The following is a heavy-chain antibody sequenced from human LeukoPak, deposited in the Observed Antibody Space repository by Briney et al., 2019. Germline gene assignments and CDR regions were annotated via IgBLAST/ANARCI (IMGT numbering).Heavy chain of an antibody. D-gene: IGHD2-2*02. V-gene: IGHV3-23*01. Sequence: GGSLRLSCAASGFTFSSYAMSWARQAPGKGLEWVSAISGSGGSTYYADSVKGRFTISRDNSKNTLYLQMNSLRAEDTAVYYCAKGSSTSCYSFVDYWGQGTLVTVSS. CDR1: GFTFSSYA. CDR2: ISGSGGST. J-gene: IGHJ4*02. CDR3: AKGSSTSCYSFVDY.